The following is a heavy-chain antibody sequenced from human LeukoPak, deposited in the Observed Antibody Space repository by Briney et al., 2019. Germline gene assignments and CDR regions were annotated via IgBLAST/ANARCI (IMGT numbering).Heavy chain of an antibody. D-gene: IGHD3-22*01. V-gene: IGHV3-21*01. J-gene: IGHJ4*02. CDR3: TTTMSSEPYY. Sequence: GGSLRLSCAASGFAFSSYTMNWVRQAPGKGLEWVSSISGSTNYIYFADSVKGRFTISRDNAKNSLYLQMNSLRAEDTAVYYCTTTMSSEPYYWGQGTLVTVSS. CDR1: GFAFSSYT. CDR2: ISGSTNYI.